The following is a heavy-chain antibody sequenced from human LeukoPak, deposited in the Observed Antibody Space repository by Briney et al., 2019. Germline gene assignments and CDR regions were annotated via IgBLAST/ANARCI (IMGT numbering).Heavy chain of an antibody. V-gene: IGHV1-2*02. CDR2: INPNSGGT. CDR1: GYTFTSYD. CDR3: ARDALLALNYYYYYMDV. J-gene: IGHJ6*03. Sequence: ASVKVSCKASGYTFTSYDINWVRQAPGQGLEWMGWINPNSGGTNYAQKFQGRVTMTRGTSISTAYMELSRLRSDDTAVYYCARDALLALNYYYYYMDVWGKGTTVAVSS. D-gene: IGHD1-26*01.